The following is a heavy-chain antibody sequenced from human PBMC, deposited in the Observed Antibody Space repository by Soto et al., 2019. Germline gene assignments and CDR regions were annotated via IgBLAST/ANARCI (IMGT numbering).Heavy chain of an antibody. CDR2: IPGGNP. V-gene: IGHV3-23*01. D-gene: IGHD3-16*01. Sequence: EVQLLESGEGLIQLGGPLGFSCAASGFTFVPYAMGWVRQAPGKGLEWVPTIPGGNPYYVPPVKGRFTISRDNSKNTLYLQMSSVRAEDTALYYCDKDKERGGYDSDFDYWGQGTLVTVSS. J-gene: IGHJ4*02. CDR3: DKDKERGGYDSDFDY. CDR1: GFTFVPYA.